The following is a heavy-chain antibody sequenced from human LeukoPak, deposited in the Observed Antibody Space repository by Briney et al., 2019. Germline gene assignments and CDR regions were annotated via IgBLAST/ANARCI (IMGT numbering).Heavy chain of an antibody. Sequence: PGGSLRLSCAASGFTFSSYSMNWVRQAPGKGLEWVSSISSSSGYIYYADSVKGRFTISRDNAKNSLYLQMNSLRAEDTAVYYCARDYLGGFGELSQRYYYYYMDVWGKGTTVTVSS. CDR3: ARDYLGGFGELSQRYYYYYMDV. CDR1: GFTFSSYS. CDR2: ISSSSGYI. V-gene: IGHV3-21*01. D-gene: IGHD3-10*01. J-gene: IGHJ6*03.